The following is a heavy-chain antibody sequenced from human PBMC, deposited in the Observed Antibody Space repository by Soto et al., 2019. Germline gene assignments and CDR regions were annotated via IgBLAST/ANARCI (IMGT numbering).Heavy chain of an antibody. V-gene: IGHV2-5*02. J-gene: IGHJ5*02. CDR1: GFSLSTSGVG. Sequence: QITLKESGPTLVKPTQTLTLTCTFSGFSLSTSGVGVGWIRQPPGKALEWLALIYWDDDKRYSPSLKSRLTITKDTSKNQVVLTMTNMDPVDTATYYCAHFLVDFWSVNGGHNWFDPWGQGTLVTVSS. CDR3: AHFLVDFWSVNGGHNWFDP. CDR2: IYWDDDK. D-gene: IGHD3-3*01.